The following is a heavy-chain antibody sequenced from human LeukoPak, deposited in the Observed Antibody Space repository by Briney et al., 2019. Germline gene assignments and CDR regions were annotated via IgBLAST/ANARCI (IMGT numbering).Heavy chain of an antibody. CDR3: AKDLAAVGQYYYYMDV. V-gene: IGHV3-23*01. D-gene: IGHD6-13*01. CDR2: ISGSGGNT. J-gene: IGHJ6*03. Sequence: GGSLRLSCAASGFTFSSYAMSWVRQAPGKGLEWVSAISGSGGNTYYADSVKGRFTISRDNSKNTLYLQMNSLRAEDTAVYYCAKDLAAVGQYYYYMDVWGKGTTVTVSS. CDR1: GFTFSSYA.